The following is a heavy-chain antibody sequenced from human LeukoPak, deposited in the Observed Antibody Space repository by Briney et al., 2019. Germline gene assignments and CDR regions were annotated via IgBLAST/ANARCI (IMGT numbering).Heavy chain of an antibody. CDR2: ISSSSSYI. CDR3: ARDGIAWFGDSLLYYGMDV. CDR1: GFTFSSYS. Sequence: KAGGSLRLSCAAAGFTFSSYSMNWVRQAPGKGLEWVSSISSSSSYIYYADSVKGRFTISRDNAKNSLYLQMNSLRAEDTAVYYSARDGIAWFGDSLLYYGMDVWGQGTTVTVSS. V-gene: IGHV3-21*01. D-gene: IGHD3-10*01. J-gene: IGHJ6*02.